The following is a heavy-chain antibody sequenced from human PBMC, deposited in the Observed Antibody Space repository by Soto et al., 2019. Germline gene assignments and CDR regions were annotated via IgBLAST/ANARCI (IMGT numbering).Heavy chain of an antibody. CDR3: ARMIYSSGWYFDY. D-gene: IGHD6-19*01. CDR1: GFSLTTTGMC. CDR2: IDWDGDT. Sequence: SGPTLVNPTQTLTLTCIFSGFSLTTTGMCVSCIRQPPGKALEWLTVIDWDGDTYYSTSLKSRLSISRDTSNNQVVLTMTNMDPVDTATYYCARMIYSSGWYFDYWGQGTLVTVSS. J-gene: IGHJ4*02. V-gene: IGHV2-70*01.